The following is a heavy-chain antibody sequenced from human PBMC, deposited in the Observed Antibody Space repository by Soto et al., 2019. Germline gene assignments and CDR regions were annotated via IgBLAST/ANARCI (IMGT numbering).Heavy chain of an antibody. CDR3: ANSGVAVAGTFDY. V-gene: IGHV3-9*01. Sequence: GGSLRISCAASGFTFDDYAMHWVRQAPGKGLEWVSGISWNSGSIGYADSVKGRFTISRDNAKNSLYLQMNSLRAEDTALYYCANSGVAVAGTFDYWGQGTLVTVSS. CDR2: ISWNSGSI. CDR1: GFTFDDYA. J-gene: IGHJ4*02. D-gene: IGHD6-19*01.